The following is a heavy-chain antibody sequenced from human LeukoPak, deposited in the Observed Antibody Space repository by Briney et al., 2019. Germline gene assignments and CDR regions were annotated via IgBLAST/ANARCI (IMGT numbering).Heavy chain of an antibody. Sequence: PGRSLTLSCAASGFPFSSYGMHWGRQAPGKGLEWVAVISYDGSDNYYADSVKGRFTISRDNSRNTLYLQMNRLRADDTAVYYCVKERYFGSGSYPEHWGQGTLVTVSS. D-gene: IGHD3-10*01. CDR2: ISYDGSDN. J-gene: IGHJ1*01. V-gene: IGHV3-30*18. CDR3: VKERYFGSGSYPEH. CDR1: GFPFSSYG.